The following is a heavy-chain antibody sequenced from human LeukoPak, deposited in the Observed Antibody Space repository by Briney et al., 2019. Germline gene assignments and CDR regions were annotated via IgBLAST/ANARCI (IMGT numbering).Heavy chain of an antibody. CDR1: GFTFSSFW. V-gene: IGHV3-7*01. Sequence: GGSLRLSCAASGFTFSSFWMSWVRQAPGKGLEWAANIKQDGSEKYYVDFVKGRFTISRDNAKNSLYLQMNSLRAEDASVYYCARVGGEQWLVSDHYFDYWGQGTLVTVSS. J-gene: IGHJ4*02. CDR2: IKQDGSEK. CDR3: ARVGGEQWLVSDHYFDY. D-gene: IGHD6-19*01.